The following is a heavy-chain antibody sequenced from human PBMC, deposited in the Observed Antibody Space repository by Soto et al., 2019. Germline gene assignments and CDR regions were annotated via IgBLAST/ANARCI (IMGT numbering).Heavy chain of an antibody. D-gene: IGHD1-7*01. J-gene: IGHJ5*02. CDR3: ASLLELGYHHYTPDP. V-gene: IGHV1-69*01. CDR1: GGTFSSYS. Sequence: QVQLVQYGAEVKKPGSSVKVSCKASGGTFSSYSINWVRQAPGQGLEWMGGIISIFGTANYAQKFQGRVTITSDESTSTAYMERSSLRSEDTAVYYCASLLELGYHHYTPDPWGQGTLVTVSS. CDR2: IISIFGTA.